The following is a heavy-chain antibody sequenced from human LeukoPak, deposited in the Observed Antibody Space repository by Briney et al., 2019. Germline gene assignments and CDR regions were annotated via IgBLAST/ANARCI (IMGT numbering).Heavy chain of an antibody. CDR1: GFSFSTYW. V-gene: IGHV3-7*01. Sequence: PGGSLRLSCAASGFSFSTYWMSWVRQTPEKGLEFVANIDQGGSVRNYMDSLKGRFTISRDNAKNSLYLQMNSLRAEDTAVYYCARDQGRWLQLHYFDYWGQGTLVTVSS. CDR3: ARDQGRWLQLHYFDY. J-gene: IGHJ4*02. D-gene: IGHD5-24*01. CDR2: IDQGGSVR.